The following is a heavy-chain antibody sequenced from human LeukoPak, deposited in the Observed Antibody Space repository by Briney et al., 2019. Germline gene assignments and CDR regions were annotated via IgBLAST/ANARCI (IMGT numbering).Heavy chain of an antibody. Sequence: TSETLSLTCAVYGGSFSGYYWSWIRQPPGKGLEWIGEINHSGSTNYNPSLKSRVTISVDTSKNQSSLKLSSVTAADTAVYYCARPYCSSTSCYDWDDYWGRGTLVTVSS. CDR2: INHSGST. CDR1: GGSFSGYY. CDR3: ARPYCSSTSCYDWDDY. D-gene: IGHD2-2*01. V-gene: IGHV4-34*01. J-gene: IGHJ4*02.